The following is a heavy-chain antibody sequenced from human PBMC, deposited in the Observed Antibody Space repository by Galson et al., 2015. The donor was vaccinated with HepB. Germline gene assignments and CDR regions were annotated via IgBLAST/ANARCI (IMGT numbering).Heavy chain of an antibody. CDR3: ARSPYYDSGTYYNVWIDP. CDR2: INTNTGSP. J-gene: IGHJ5*02. CDR1: GYSFTTYG. V-gene: IGHV7-4-1*02. Sequence: SVKVSCKASGYSFTTYGINWVRQAPGQGLEWMGWINTNTGSPTYAQGFTGRFVFSLDTSVNTAYLQISSLKAEDTAVYYCARSPYYDSGTYYNVWIDPWGQGTLVIVSS. D-gene: IGHD3-10*01.